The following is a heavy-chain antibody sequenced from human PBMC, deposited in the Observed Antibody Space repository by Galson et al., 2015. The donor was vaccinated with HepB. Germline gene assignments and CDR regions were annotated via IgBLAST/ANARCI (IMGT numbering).Heavy chain of an antibody. CDR1: GFTFPNCA. CDR3: ARDRDSSKSVYNMLPY. CDR2: ISKTGSP. D-gene: IGHD3-3*01. Sequence: SLRLSCAASGFTFPNCAMHWVRQAPGKGLEWLTLISKTGSPHYEESARGRFFVSRYDSRNKTHLQMNSLRLDDTAVYYCARDRDSSKSVYNMLPYWGQGTLVTVSS. J-gene: IGHJ4*02. V-gene: IGHV3-30*04.